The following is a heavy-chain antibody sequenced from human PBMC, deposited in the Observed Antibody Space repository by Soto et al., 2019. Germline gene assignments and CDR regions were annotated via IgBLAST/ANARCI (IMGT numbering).Heavy chain of an antibody. J-gene: IGHJ4*02. Sequence: QVKLVQSGAEVKKPGASVKVSCKASGYTFTGYYMHWVRQAPGQGLEWMGWINPNSGGTNYAQKFQGWVTMTRDTSISTAYMELSRLRSDDTALYYCARAVGSSSRNRFDYWGQGTLVTVSS. D-gene: IGHD6-13*01. V-gene: IGHV1-2*04. CDR3: ARAVGSSSRNRFDY. CDR2: INPNSGGT. CDR1: GYTFTGYY.